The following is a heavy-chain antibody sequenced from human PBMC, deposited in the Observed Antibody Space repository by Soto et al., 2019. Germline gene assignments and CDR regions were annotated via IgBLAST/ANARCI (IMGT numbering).Heavy chain of an antibody. CDR2: ISYDGSNK. CDR3: ARGTFYYDSHAYYGY. D-gene: IGHD3-22*01. V-gene: IGHV3-30*03. J-gene: IGHJ4*02. CDR1: GFTFSSYG. Sequence: GGSLRLSCAASGFTFSSYGMHWVRQGPGKGLEWVAVISYDGSNKYYADSVKGRFTISRDNSKNTLYLQMNSLRAEDTAVYYCARGTFYYDSHAYYGYSGQGTVVTGSS.